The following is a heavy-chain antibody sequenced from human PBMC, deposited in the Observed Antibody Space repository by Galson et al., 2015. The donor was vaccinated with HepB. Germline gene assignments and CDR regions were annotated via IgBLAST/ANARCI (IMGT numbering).Heavy chain of an antibody. CDR1: GFTFSSYA. CDR3: AKDWARGYSYGSADYFDY. D-gene: IGHD5-18*01. Sequence: SLRLSCAASGFTFSSYAMSWVRQAPGKGLEWVSAISGSGGSTYYADSVKGRFTISRDNSKNTLYLQMNSLRAEDTAVYYCAKDWARGYSYGSADYFDYWGQGTLVTVAS. V-gene: IGHV3-23*01. CDR2: ISGSGGST. J-gene: IGHJ4*02.